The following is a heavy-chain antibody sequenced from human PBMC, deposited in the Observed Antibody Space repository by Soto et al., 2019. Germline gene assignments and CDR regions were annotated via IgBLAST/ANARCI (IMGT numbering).Heavy chain of an antibody. CDR3: TRVAGDGYNYGDFDI. Sequence: GGSLRLSCTPSGFTFGDYAMSWVRQAPGKGLEWVGFIRSKIYGGATEYAASVQGRFTISRDDSKSIAYLQMKSLKTEDTALYFCTRVAGDGYNYGDFDIWGQGTMVTV. V-gene: IGHV3-49*04. J-gene: IGHJ3*02. D-gene: IGHD5-12*01. CDR1: GFTFGDYA. CDR2: IRSKIYGGAT.